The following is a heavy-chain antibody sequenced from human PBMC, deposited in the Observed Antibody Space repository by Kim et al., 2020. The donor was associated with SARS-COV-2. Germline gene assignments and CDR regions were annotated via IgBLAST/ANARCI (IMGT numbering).Heavy chain of an antibody. D-gene: IGHD2-2*01. CDR3: ARDRGYQYGMDV. Sequence: GGSLRLSCAASGFTFSSYGMHWVRQAPGKGLEWVAVIWYDGSNKYYADSVKGRFTISRDNSKNTLYLQMNSLRAEDTAVYYCARDRGYQYGMDVWGQGTTVTVSS. CDR2: IWYDGSNK. V-gene: IGHV3-33*01. J-gene: IGHJ6*02. CDR1: GFTFSSYG.